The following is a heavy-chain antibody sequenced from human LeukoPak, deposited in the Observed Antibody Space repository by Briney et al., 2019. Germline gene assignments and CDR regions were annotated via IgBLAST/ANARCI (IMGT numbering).Heavy chain of an antibody. CDR2: IYSGGNT. V-gene: IGHV3-53*01. CDR3: ARVQPHYYDSSGYPPDY. CDR1: GLIVSSTY. J-gene: IGHJ4*02. D-gene: IGHD3-22*01. Sequence: GGSLRLSCAASGLIVSSTYLTWVRQAPGKGLEWVSDIYSGGNTYYGDSVKGRFTISRDNSKNSLYLQMNSLRAEDTAVYYCARVQPHYYDSSGYPPDYWGQGTLVTVSS.